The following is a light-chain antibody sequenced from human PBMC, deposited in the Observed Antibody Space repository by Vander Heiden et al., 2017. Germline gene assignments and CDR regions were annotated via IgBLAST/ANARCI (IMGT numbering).Light chain of an antibody. Sequence: SYVLTQPPSVSVAPGQTARITCGGNNIGSKSVHWYQQKPGQAPVLVVYDDSDRPPGIPERFSGSNSGNTATLTISRVEAGDEADYYCQVWDSSSDPLYVFGTGTKVTVL. V-gene: IGLV3-21*02. CDR2: DDS. CDR3: QVWDSSSDPLYV. CDR1: NIGSKS. J-gene: IGLJ1*01.